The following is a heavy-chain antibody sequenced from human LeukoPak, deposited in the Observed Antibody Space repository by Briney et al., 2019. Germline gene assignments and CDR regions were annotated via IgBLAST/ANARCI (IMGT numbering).Heavy chain of an antibody. CDR1: RFTFSSYA. V-gene: IGHV3-23*01. J-gene: IGHJ4*02. CDR2: ISASGDST. CDR3: AKDLRRYRNNFFDY. Sequence: GGSLRLSCAASRFTFSSYAMSWVRQAPGRGLEWVSFISASGDSTYYADSVKGRFTISRDNSKNTLHLQMNSLRADDTAVYYCAKDLRRYRNNFFDYWGQGNLVTVSS. D-gene: IGHD1-1*01.